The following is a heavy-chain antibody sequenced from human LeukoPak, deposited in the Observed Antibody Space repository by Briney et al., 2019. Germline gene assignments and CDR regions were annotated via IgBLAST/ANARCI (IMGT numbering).Heavy chain of an antibody. CDR3: ANLYGDSSNGMDV. J-gene: IGHJ6*02. CDR2: ISASGGTT. CDR1: GFTFSSYA. D-gene: IGHD4-17*01. V-gene: IGHV3-23*01. Sequence: SGGSLRLSCAASGFTFSSYAMTWVRQAPGKGLEWVSAISASGGTTYYADSVKGRFTISRDNSKNTLFLQMNSLRAEDTAVYFCANLYGDSSNGMDVWGQGTRSPSP.